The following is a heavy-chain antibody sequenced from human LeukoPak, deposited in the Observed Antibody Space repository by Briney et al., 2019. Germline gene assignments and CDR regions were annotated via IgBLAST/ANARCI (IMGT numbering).Heavy chain of an antibody. CDR2: ISSSSSYI. CDR3: ARDRYCSGGSCYANLIDY. Sequence: PGGSLRLSCAASGFTFSSYSMNWVRQAPGKGLEWVSSISSSSSYIYYADSVKGRFTISRDNAKNSLYLQMNSLRAEDTAVYYCARDRYCSGGSCYANLIDYWGQGTPVTVSS. D-gene: IGHD2-15*01. V-gene: IGHV3-21*01. J-gene: IGHJ4*02. CDR1: GFTFSSYS.